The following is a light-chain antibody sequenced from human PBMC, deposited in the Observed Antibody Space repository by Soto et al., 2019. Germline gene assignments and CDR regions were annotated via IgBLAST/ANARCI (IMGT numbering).Light chain of an antibody. J-gene: IGKJ1*01. CDR2: STS. CDR1: QSVSTTY. CDR3: QQYGSSPRT. V-gene: IGKV3-20*01. Sequence: VLTQSPGTLSLSPGERATLSCTASQSVSTTYLAWYQQKPGQAPSLVIYSTSHRATGTPDRFSGSGSGTEFTLTINRLEPEDFAVYYCQQYGSSPRTFGQGTKVDIK.